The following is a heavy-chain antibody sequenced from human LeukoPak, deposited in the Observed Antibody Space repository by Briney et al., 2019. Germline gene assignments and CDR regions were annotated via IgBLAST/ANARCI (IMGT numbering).Heavy chain of an antibody. Sequence: GRSLRLSCAAPGFTFSSYAMHWVRQAPGKGLEWVAVISYDGSNKYYADSVKGRFTISRDNSKNTLYLQMNSLRAEDTAVYYCARDRIKRDYYDSSGQHNWFDPWGQGTLVTVSS. J-gene: IGHJ5*02. CDR3: ARDRIKRDYYDSSGQHNWFDP. CDR1: GFTFSSYA. V-gene: IGHV3-30-3*01. D-gene: IGHD3-22*01. CDR2: ISYDGSNK.